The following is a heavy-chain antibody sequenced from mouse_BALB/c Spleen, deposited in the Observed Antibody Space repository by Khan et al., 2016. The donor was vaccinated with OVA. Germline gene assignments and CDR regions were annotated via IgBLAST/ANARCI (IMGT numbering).Heavy chain of an antibody. D-gene: IGHD1-1*01. CDR1: GFTFSNYG. CDR3: ARQEGYYGSSYYFDY. Sequence: EVELVESGGDLVKPGGSLKLSCAASGFTFSNYGMSWVRQTPDKRLEWVATISSGGSYTYSPDSVKGRVTISRDNAKKTLYLQMTSLKSEDTAMYYCARQEGYYGSSYYFDYWGQGTTLTVSS. V-gene: IGHV5-6*01. J-gene: IGHJ2*01. CDR2: ISSGGSYT.